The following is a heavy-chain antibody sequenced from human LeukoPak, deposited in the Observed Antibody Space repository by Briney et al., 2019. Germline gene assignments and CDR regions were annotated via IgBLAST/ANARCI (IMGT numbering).Heavy chain of an antibody. CDR2: IHHSGTT. CDR1: GYSISSGYH. V-gene: IGHV4-38-2*01. J-gene: IGHJ3*02. D-gene: IGHD3-3*01. CDR3: ARRLGVITRDAYDI. Sequence: PSETLSLTCAVSGYSISSGYHWGWIRQPPGKGLEWIGYIHHSGTTDYNPSLKSRVIILADTTENQFSLKVGSLTAADTAVYYCARRLGVITRDAYDIWGQGTMVIVSS.